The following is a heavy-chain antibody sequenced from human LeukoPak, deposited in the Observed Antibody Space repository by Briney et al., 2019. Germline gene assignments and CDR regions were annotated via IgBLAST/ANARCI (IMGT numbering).Heavy chain of an antibody. CDR3: ARAATYYGGNEDY. J-gene: IGHJ4*02. CDR2: IKQDGSEK. Sequence: PGGSLRLSCAASGFTFSSYWMSWVRQAPGKGLEWVANIKQDGSEKYYVDSVKGRFTISRNNAKNSLYLQMNSLRAEDTAVYYCARAATYYGGNEDYWGQGTLVTVSS. CDR1: GFTFSSYW. V-gene: IGHV3-7*03. D-gene: IGHD4-23*01.